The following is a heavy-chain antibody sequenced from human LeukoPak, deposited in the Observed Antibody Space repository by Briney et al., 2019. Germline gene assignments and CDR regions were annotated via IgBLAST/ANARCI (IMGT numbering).Heavy chain of an antibody. J-gene: IGHJ4*02. CDR1: GYTFTSYG. D-gene: IGHD2-15*01. Sequence: ASVKVSCKASGYTFTSYGISWVRQAPGQGLEWMGWISAYNGNTNYAQKLQGRVTMTTDTSTSTAYMELRSLRSDDTAVYYCARIGGGSDIVVVVAATGINYWGQGTLVTVSS. CDR2: ISAYNGNT. CDR3: ARIGGGSDIVVVVAATGINY. V-gene: IGHV1-18*01.